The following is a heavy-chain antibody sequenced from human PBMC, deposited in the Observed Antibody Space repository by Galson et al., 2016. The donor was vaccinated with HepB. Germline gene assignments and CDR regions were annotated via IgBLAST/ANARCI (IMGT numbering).Heavy chain of an antibody. Sequence: TLSLTCIVSGGVINSDACFWSWVRQLPGKGLEWIGDIYHNGSTYYNPSLKSRVTISADTSNNQFSLKLTSVTAADTAVYSCATVDRGVKSAKFFDNWGQGIQVRVSS. CDR3: ATVDRGVKSAKFFDN. D-gene: IGHD3-10*01. V-gene: IGHV4-31*03. CDR2: IYHNGST. CDR1: GGVINSDACF. J-gene: IGHJ4*02.